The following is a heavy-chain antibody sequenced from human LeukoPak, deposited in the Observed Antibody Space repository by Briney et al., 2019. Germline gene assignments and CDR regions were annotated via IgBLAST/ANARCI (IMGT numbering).Heavy chain of an antibody. V-gene: IGHV3-30*18. J-gene: IGHJ4*02. CDR3: AKAPGTAYPDY. CDR1: GFTFSDYG. Sequence: GGSLRLSCAASGFTFSDYGIHWVRQAPGKGLEWVALISYDGRKYFADSVEGRITISRGNSKNMVYLQMNSLRTQDTAVYYCAKAPGTAYPDYWGQGTLVTVSS. D-gene: IGHD1-14*01. CDR2: ISYDGRK.